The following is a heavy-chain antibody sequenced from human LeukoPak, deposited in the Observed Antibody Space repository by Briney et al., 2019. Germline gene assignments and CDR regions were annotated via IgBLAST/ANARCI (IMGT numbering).Heavy chain of an antibody. CDR1: GFTFSRYA. CDR2: ISHDGSNK. CDR3: AKDEAAVLRFFDWKSPIDF. Sequence: GGSLRLSCVGSGFTFSRYAMHWVRLAPGKGLGWVALISHDGSNKYFADSVKGRFTISRDNSKNTLYLQMKSLRGDDTAVYYCAKDEAAVLRFFDWKSPIDFWGQGTLVTVSS. D-gene: IGHD3-9*01. J-gene: IGHJ4*02. V-gene: IGHV3-30*18.